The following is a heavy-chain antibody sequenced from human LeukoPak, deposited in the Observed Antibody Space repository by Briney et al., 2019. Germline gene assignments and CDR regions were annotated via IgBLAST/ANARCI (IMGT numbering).Heavy chain of an antibody. D-gene: IGHD3-22*01. CDR3: AKRGVVIRVILVGFHKEAYYFDS. CDR1: GSTLSNYG. CDR2: ISDSGGRT. J-gene: IGHJ4*02. Sequence: GGSLRLSCAVSGSTLSNYGMSWVRQAPGKGLEWVAGISDSGGRTNYAGSVKGRFTISRDNPKNTLYLQMNSLRAEDTAVYFCAKRGVVIRVILVGFHKEAYYFDSWGQGALVTVSS. V-gene: IGHV3-23*01.